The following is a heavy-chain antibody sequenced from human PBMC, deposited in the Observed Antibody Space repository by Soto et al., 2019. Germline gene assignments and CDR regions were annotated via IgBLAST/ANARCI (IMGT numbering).Heavy chain of an antibody. D-gene: IGHD6-13*01. V-gene: IGHV3-33*01. CDR3: ARHRGSAALGYMDV. CDR2: LYDDGSRE. J-gene: IGHJ6*03. CDR1: GFSLSNHG. Sequence: QVQLVESGGGVVQPGGSLRLSCVASGFSLSNHGMHWVRQAPGKGLEWVTILYDDGSREYSAGSVMGRFPISRDRAKNTLLLQRNSLRAEDTAVYYCARHRGSAALGYMDVWGKGTTVTVSS.